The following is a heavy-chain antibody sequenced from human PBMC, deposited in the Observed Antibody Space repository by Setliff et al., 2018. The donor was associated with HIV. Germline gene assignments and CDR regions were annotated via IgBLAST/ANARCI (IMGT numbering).Heavy chain of an antibody. CDR1: GYSISTAYY. J-gene: IGHJ4*02. CDR3: MRGRSITIFGVAYFDF. D-gene: IGHD3-3*01. CDR2: VYHSGTT. Sequence: SETLSLTCAVSGYSISTAYYWGWIRQPPGKGLEWIGSVYHSGTTYYNPSLKSRVTISVDMSNNQFTLKVTSVTAADTAVYYCMRGRSITIFGVAYFDFWGQGTQVTVSS. V-gene: IGHV4-38-2*01.